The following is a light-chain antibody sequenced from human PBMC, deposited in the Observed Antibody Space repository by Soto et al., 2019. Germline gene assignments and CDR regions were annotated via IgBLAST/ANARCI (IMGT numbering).Light chain of an antibody. CDR1: SSDVGAYNF. V-gene: IGLV2-14*03. CDR2: NVY. Sequence: QSALTQPASVSGSPGQSITISCTGTSSDVGAYNFVSWHQQHPGKAPKLMIYNVYDRPSGISYRFPGSKSGNTASLTISGLQGEDEADYYCSAYTVSRTYVFGTGTKVTV. CDR3: SAYTVSRTYV. J-gene: IGLJ1*01.